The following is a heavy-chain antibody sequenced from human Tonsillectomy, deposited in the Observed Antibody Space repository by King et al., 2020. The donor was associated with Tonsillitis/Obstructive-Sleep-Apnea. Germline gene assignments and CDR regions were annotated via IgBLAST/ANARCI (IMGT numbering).Heavy chain of an antibody. V-gene: IGHV3-30*18. CDR3: SKEWLERAAYYYYYMDV. D-gene: IGHD1-1*01. Sequence: QLVQSGGGVVQPGRSLRLSCAASGFTFSSYGMHWVRQAPGKGLEWVAVISYDGSNKYYVDSVKGRFTISRDNSKNTLYLQMNSLRVDDTAVYYCSKEWLERAAYYYYYMDVWGKGTPVTVSS. J-gene: IGHJ6*03. CDR1: GFTFSSYG. CDR2: ISYDGSNK.